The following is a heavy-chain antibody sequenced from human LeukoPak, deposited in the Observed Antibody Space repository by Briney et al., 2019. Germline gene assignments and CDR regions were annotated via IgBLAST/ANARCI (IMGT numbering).Heavy chain of an antibody. V-gene: IGHV1-8*03. CDR1: GYTFTSYD. D-gene: IGHD3-9*01. J-gene: IGHJ3*02. CDR3: ARGFDDILTGYAFDI. CDR2: MNPNSGNT. Sequence: GASVKVSCKASGYTFTSYDINWVRQAPGQGLEWMGWMNPNSGNTGYAQKFQGRVTITRNTSISTAYMELSSLRSEDTAVYYCARGFDDILTGYAFDIWGQGTMVTVSS.